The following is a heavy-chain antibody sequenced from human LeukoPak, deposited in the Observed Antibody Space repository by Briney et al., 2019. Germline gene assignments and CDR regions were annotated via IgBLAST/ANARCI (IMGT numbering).Heavy chain of an antibody. Sequence: PGMSLRLSCVASGFTFSSSGMHWVRQGPGKGLEWVALIWYDGINEYYADSVKGRFTISRDDSKNTLYLQMNSLRAEDTAVYYCASLGSGFNWGQGTLVTVSS. CDR1: GFTFSSSG. CDR3: ASLGSGFN. V-gene: IGHV3-33*01. D-gene: IGHD3-16*01. CDR2: IWYDGINE. J-gene: IGHJ4*02.